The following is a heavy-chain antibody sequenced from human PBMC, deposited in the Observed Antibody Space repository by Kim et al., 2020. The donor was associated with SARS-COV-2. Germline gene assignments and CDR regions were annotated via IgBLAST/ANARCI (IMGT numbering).Heavy chain of an antibody. Sequence: QGRVTITADESTSTAYMELSSLRSEDTAVYYCTRVRPYNWNYGGGRAFDIWGQGTMVTVSS. D-gene: IGHD1-7*01. V-gene: IGHV1-69*01. CDR3: TRVRPYNWNYGGGRAFDI. J-gene: IGHJ3*02.